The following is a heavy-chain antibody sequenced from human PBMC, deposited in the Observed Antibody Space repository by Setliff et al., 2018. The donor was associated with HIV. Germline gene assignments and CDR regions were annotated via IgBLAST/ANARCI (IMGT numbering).Heavy chain of an antibody. CDR2: IYTTGST. CDR3: ARHSPSDY. Sequence: NPSETLSLTCTVSGGSISNYYWSWIRQPAEKGLEWIGYIYTTGSTNYNPSLKSRVTMSVDTSKNQFSLRLTSVTAADTAVYYCARHSPSDYWGQGTLVTVSS. CDR1: GGSISNYY. V-gene: IGHV4-4*09. J-gene: IGHJ4*02.